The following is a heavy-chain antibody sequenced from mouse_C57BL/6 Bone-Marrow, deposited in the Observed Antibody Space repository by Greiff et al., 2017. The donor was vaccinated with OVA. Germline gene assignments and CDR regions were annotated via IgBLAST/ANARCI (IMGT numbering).Heavy chain of an antibody. J-gene: IGHJ3*01. CDR3: AGDGFPRCAY. V-gene: IGHV1-59*01. CDR2: IDPSDSYT. D-gene: IGHD2-3*01. Sequence: QVQLQQPGAELVRPGTSVKLSCKASGYTFTSYWMHWVKQRPGQGLEWIGVIDPSDSYTNYKQKFKGKATLTVDTSSSTAYMQLSSLTSEDSAVYYCAGDGFPRCAYWGQGTLVTVSA. CDR1: GYTFTSYW.